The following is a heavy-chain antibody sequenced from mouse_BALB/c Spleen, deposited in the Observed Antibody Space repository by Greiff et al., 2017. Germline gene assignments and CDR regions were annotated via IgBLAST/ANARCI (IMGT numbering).Heavy chain of an antibody. J-gene: IGHJ2*01. CDR3: ARGLYYYGSRGYYFDY. CDR2: IRNKANGYTT. Sequence: EVMLVESGGGLVQPGGSLRLSCATSGFTFTDYYMSWVRQPPGKALEWLGFIRNKANGYTTEYSASVKGRFTISRDNSQSILYLQMNTLRAEDSATYYCARGLYYYGSRGYYFDYWGQGTTLTVSS. CDR1: GFTFTDYY. V-gene: IGHV7-3*02. D-gene: IGHD1-1*01.